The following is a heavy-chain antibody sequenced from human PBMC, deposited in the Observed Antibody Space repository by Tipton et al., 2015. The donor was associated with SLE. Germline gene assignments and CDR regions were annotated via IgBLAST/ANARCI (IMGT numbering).Heavy chain of an antibody. V-gene: IGHV3-7*01. CDR1: GFTFSSYW. CDR2: IKQDGSEK. J-gene: IGHJ4*02. Sequence: LSLTCVASGFTFSSYWMSWVRQSPGKGLEWVANIKQDGSEKYYVDSVKGRFTISRDNAKNSLYLQMSSLRAEDTAVYFCARKGCSGDNCYSDYWGQGTLVTASS. CDR3: ARKGCSGDNCYSDY. D-gene: IGHD2-15*01.